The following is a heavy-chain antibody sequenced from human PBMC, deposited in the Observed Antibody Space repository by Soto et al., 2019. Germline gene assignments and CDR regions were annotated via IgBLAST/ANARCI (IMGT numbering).Heavy chain of an antibody. CDR2: IWYDGSNK. CDR1: GFPFSSYG. CDR3: ASSIN. V-gene: IGHV3-33*01. Sequence: QVQLVESGGGVVQPGRSLRLSCAASGFPFSSYGMHWVRQAPGKGLDWVAVIWYDGSNKDYAESVKGRFTISRDNSKNTLYLQMNRQRADDTAVYYCASSINWGQGTLVTVSS. J-gene: IGHJ4*02.